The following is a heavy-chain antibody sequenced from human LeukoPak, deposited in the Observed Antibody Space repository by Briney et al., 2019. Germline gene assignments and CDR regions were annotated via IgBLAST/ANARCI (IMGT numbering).Heavy chain of an antibody. D-gene: IGHD2-2*01. J-gene: IGHJ4*02. V-gene: IGHV3-15*01. CDR1: GFSFSKAW. Sequence: GGSLRLSCAASGFSFSKAWMSSVRQTPRRGLEWGGRIKSKTDVGTTDYAAPVKGRFTISRDDSKNTLYLQMNSLKTEDTAVYYCTTERVIVVVPAASSQLNFDYWGQGTLVTVSS. CDR3: TTERVIVVVPAASSQLNFDY. CDR2: IKSKTDVGTT.